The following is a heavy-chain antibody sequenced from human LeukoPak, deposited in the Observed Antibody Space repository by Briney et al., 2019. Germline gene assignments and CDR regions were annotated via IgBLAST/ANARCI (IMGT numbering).Heavy chain of an antibody. D-gene: IGHD6-13*01. CDR1: GFTFDDYA. CDR2: ISWNSGSI. Sequence: GGSLRLSCAASGFTFDDYAMHWVRQAPAEGLEWVSGISWNSGSIDYADSVKGRFTISRDNAKNSLYLHMNSLRAEDTALYYCAQDMYSSPLGIKVDNWGHETLVTVSS. J-gene: IGHJ4*01. CDR3: AQDMYSSPLGIKVDN. V-gene: IGHV3-9*01.